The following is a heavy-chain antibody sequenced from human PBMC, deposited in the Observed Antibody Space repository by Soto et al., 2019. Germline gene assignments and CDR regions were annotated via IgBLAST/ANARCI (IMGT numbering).Heavy chain of an antibody. CDR3: ARPSGRYLYYLDY. D-gene: IGHD1-26*01. CDR1: GGSISSNYYY. Sequence: QLQLQESGPGLVKPSKTLSLTCTVSGGSISSNYYYWGWIRQPPGKGLEWIGSIYYSGSTYYNPSLKSRVTISVDTAKNQFSLNLSSVTAADTAVYYCARPSGRYLYYLDYWGQGTLATVSS. CDR2: IYYSGST. V-gene: IGHV4-39*01. J-gene: IGHJ4*02.